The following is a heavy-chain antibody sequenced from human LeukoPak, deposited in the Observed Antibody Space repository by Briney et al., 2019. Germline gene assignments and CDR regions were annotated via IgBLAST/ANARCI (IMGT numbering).Heavy chain of an antibody. CDR1: GGSISSGGYY. CDR3: ARGDIHTSCLFDP. Sequence: SETLSLTCTVSGGSISSGGYYWSWIRQHPGKGLEWIGYIYYSGSTYYNPSLKSRVTISVDTSKNQFSLKLSSVTAADTAVYYCARGDIHTSCLFDPWGQGTLVTVSS. CDR2: IYYSGST. J-gene: IGHJ5*02. D-gene: IGHD2-2*01. V-gene: IGHV4-31*03.